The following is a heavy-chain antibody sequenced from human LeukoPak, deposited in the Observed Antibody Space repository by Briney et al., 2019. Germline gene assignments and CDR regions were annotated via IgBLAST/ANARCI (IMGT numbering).Heavy chain of an antibody. CDR2: INTDGSIK. Sequence: GGSLRLSCAASGFTFSDYWIHWVRQAPGKGLVWVSRINTDGSIKNYADSVKGRFSISRDNAKNTLYLQMSSLRAEDTAVYSCARDRGPRTGFMVREAYDYWGQGTLVTVSS. CDR3: ARDRGPRTGFMVREAYDY. D-gene: IGHD3-10*01. J-gene: IGHJ4*02. V-gene: IGHV3-74*01. CDR1: GFTFSDYW.